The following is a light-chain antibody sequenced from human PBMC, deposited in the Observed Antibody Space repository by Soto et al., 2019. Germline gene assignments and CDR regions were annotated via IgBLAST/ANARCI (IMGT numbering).Light chain of an antibody. V-gene: IGKV1-39*01. J-gene: IGKJ2*02. CDR1: QSISSY. Sequence: DIQMTQCPSSLSASVGGRVTITCGASQSISSYLNWYQQKPGKAPKLLIYAASSLHSGVPSRFSGSGSGTDFTLTISSLQPEDFATYYCQQSYSTPRTFGQGTKVDTK. CDR2: AAS. CDR3: QQSYSTPRT.